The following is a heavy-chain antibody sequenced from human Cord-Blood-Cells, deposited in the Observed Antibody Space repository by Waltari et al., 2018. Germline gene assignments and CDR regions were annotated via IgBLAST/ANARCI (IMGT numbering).Heavy chain of an antibody. D-gene: IGHD6-6*01. V-gene: IGHV4-4*07. J-gene: IGHJ3*02. CDR2: IYTSGST. CDR1: GGSISSYY. Sequence: QVQLQVSGPGLVKPSETLSLTCTVSGGSISSYYWSWIRQPAGKGLEWIGRIYTSGSTNFNPSLKSLVTMSVDTSKNQFSLKLSSVTAADTAVYYCARDLGRGSSDAFDIWGQGTMVTVSS. CDR3: ARDLGRGSSDAFDI.